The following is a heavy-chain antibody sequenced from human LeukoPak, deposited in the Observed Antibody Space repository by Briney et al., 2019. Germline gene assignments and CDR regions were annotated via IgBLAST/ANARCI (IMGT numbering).Heavy chain of an antibody. V-gene: IGHV3-30*03. CDR3: APDEYYYGSGSYYNAPTNY. D-gene: IGHD3-10*01. Sequence: GRSLRLSCAASGFTFSSYGMHWVRQAPGKGLEWVAVISYDGSNKYYADSVKGRFTISRDNSKNTLYLQINSLRAEDTAVYYCAPDEYYYGSGSYYNAPTNYWGQGTLVTVSS. CDR1: GFTFSSYG. CDR2: ISYDGSNK. J-gene: IGHJ4*02.